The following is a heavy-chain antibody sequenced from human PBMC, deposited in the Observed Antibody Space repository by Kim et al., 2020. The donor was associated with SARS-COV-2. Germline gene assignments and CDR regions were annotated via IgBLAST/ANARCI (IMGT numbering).Heavy chain of an antibody. V-gene: IGHV7-4-1*02. CDR1: GYTFTSYA. CDR2: INTNTGNP. Sequence: ASVKVSCKASGYTFTSYAMNWVRQAPGQGLEWMGWINTNTGNPTYAQGFTGRFVFSLDTSVSTAYLQISSLKAEVTAVYYCARDLHAAGIAAAGYYYYYMDVWGKGTTVTVSS. D-gene: IGHD6-13*01. CDR3: ARDLHAAGIAAAGYYYYYMDV. J-gene: IGHJ6*03.